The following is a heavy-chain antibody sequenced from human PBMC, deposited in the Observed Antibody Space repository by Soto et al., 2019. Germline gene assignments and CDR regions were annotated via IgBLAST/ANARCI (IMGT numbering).Heavy chain of an antibody. CDR1: GYTFTSYG. J-gene: IGHJ4*02. CDR2: ISAYNGNT. V-gene: IGHV1-18*01. D-gene: IGHD3-9*01. Sequence: QVQLVQSGAEVKKPGASVKVSCKASGYTFTSYGISWVRQATGQGLEWMGWISAYNGNTNYAQKLQGRVTMTTDKTTSTAYMELRSLRSDDTAVYYCERDVPLVDCYINPHYWGQGTLVTGSS. CDR3: ERDVPLVDCYINPHY.